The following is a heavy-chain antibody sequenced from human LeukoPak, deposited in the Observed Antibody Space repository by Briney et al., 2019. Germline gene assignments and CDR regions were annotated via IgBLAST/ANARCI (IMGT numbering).Heavy chain of an antibody. CDR1: GGSFSGSFSGYY. D-gene: IGHD1-26*01. Sequence: SETLSLTCAVYGGSFSGSFSGYYWSWLRQPPGKGLEWIGQINHSGSTTYHPSLKSRVTISVDTSKNQFSLKLNSVTAADTGVYYCASSPSREDDYFDYWGQGTLVTVSS. V-gene: IGHV4-34*01. J-gene: IGHJ4*02. CDR3: ASSPSREDDYFDY. CDR2: INHSGST.